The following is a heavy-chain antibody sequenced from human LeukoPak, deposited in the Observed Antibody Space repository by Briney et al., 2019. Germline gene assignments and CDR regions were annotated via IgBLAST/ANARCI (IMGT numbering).Heavy chain of an antibody. CDR2: ISYDGSNK. J-gene: IGHJ4*02. Sequence: GGSLRLSCAASGFTFSSYAMHWVRQAPGKGLEWVAVISYDGSNKYYADSVKGRFTISRDNSKNTLYLQMNSLRAEDTAVYYCARGSGIAVAGPTPFDYWGQGTLVTVSS. CDR1: GFTFSSYA. D-gene: IGHD6-19*01. V-gene: IGHV3-30-3*01. CDR3: ARGSGIAVAGPTPFDY.